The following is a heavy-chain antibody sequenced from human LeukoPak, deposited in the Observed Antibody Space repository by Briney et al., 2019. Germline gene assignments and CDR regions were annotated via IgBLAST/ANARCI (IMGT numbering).Heavy chain of an antibody. J-gene: IGHJ2*01. CDR3: IRLGAYWYFDL. Sequence: GRSLRLSCATSGFTFGDYAMSWVRQAPGKGLEWVTFIRGKAYGPATEYAASVKGRFTISRDDPKSIAYLQMNSLKTEDTAVYYCIRLGAYWYFDLWGRGTLVTVSS. D-gene: IGHD3-16*01. V-gene: IGHV3-49*04. CDR2: IRGKAYGPAT. CDR1: GFTFGDYA.